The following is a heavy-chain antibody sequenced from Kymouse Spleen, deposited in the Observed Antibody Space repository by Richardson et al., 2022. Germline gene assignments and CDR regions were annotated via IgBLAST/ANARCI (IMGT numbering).Heavy chain of an antibody. J-gene: IGHJ6*02. CDR3: TRQRYFDWLWYYYGMDV. V-gene: IGHV3-73*02. CDR2: IRSKANSYAT. D-gene: IGHD3-9*01. CDR1: GFTFSGSA. Sequence: EVQLVESGGGLVQPGGSLKLSCAASGFTFSGSAMHWVRQASGKGLEWVGRIRSKANSYATAYAASVKGRFTISRDDSKNTAYLQMNSLKTEDTAVYYCTRQRYFDWLWYYYGMDVWGQGTTVTVSS.